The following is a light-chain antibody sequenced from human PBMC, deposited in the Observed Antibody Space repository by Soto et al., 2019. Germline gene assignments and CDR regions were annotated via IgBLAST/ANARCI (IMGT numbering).Light chain of an antibody. CDR1: QSVRSSY. Sequence: EIVLTQSPGTLSLSPGERATLSCRASQSVRSSYLAWYQQKPGQAPRPLIYGASSRANGIPDRFSGSGSGTDFTLTISRLEPEDFAVYYCQQYGSSPWTFGQGTKVEIK. CDR3: QQYGSSPWT. CDR2: GAS. V-gene: IGKV3-20*01. J-gene: IGKJ1*01.